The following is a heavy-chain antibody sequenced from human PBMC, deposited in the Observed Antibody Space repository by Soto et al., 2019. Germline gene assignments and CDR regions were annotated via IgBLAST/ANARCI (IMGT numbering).Heavy chain of an antibody. V-gene: IGHV1-18*01. CDR3: ARIRGYYDSSGSTDY. CDR2: ISAYNGNT. D-gene: IGHD3-22*01. CDR1: GYTFTSYG. Sequence: ASVKVSCKASGYTFTSYGISWVRQAPGQGLEWMGWISAYNGNTNYAQKLQGRVTMTTDTSTSTAYMELRSLRSDDTAVYYCARIRGYYDSSGSTDYWGQGTLVTVSS. J-gene: IGHJ4*02.